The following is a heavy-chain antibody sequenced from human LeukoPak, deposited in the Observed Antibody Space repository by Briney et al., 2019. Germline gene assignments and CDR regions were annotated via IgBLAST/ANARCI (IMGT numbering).Heavy chain of an antibody. CDR3: ASGVEDWGLDY. D-gene: IGHD7-27*01. Sequence: ASVKVSCKASGYTFTSYGISWVRQAPGQGLEWMGWISAYNGNTDYAQKFQGRVTITTDESTSTAYMELSSLRSEDTAVYYCASGVEDWGLDYWGQGTLVTVSS. V-gene: IGHV1-18*01. J-gene: IGHJ4*02. CDR2: ISAYNGNT. CDR1: GYTFTSYG.